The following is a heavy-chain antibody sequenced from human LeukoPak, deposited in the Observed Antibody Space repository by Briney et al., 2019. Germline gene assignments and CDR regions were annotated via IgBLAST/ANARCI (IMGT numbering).Heavy chain of an antibody. Sequence: QPGGSLRLSCAASGFLFSRYWMSWVRQAPGKGLEWVANIKEDGSEKYYVESMKGRFTISRDNAQNSLYLQMNSLRAEDTAVYYCARVRGYSYGFDYWGQGTLVTVSS. V-gene: IGHV3-7*01. D-gene: IGHD5-18*01. CDR2: IKEDGSEK. CDR1: GFLFSRYW. CDR3: ARVRGYSYGFDY. J-gene: IGHJ4*02.